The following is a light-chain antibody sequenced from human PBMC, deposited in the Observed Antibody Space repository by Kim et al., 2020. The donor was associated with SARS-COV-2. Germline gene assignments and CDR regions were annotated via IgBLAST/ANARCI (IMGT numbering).Light chain of an antibody. CDR1: QNINIW. J-gene: IGKJ1*01. CDR2: DAS. V-gene: IGKV1-5*01. Sequence: DIQMTQSPSTLSASVGDRVTITCRASQNINIWLAWYQQKPGKAPNLLIYDASNLETGVPSRFSGSGSGTQFTLTISSLQPADFATYYYQEYKSDSWTFGQGTKVDIK. CDR3: QEYKSDSWT.